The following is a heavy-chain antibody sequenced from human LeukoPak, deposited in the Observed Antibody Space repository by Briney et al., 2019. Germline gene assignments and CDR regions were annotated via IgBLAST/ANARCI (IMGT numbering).Heavy chain of an antibody. CDR3: AKDPFLEWLLYRFHFDS. D-gene: IGHD3-3*01. Sequence: GGCLRLSCAAVGFTFSSYAMSWVRQARGKGREWVSSISGSGGSTYYADSVKGPFTISRDNSKNTLYLQMNSLTAEDTAVYYCAKDPFLEWLLYRFHFDSWGHGNLVTVSS. V-gene: IGHV3-23*01. CDR2: ISGSGGST. CDR1: GFTFSSYA. J-gene: IGHJ4*01.